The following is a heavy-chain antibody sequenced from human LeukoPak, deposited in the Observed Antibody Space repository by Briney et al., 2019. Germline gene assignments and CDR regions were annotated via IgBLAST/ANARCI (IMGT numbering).Heavy chain of an antibody. Sequence: SETLSLTCTVSGGSISSYYWSWIRQPPGKGLEWIGYIYYSGSTNYNPSLKSRFTISVDTSKNQFSLTLSSVTAADTAVYYCARAGSYYDSSGYPDPTFDYWGQGTLVTVSS. CDR1: GGSISSYY. J-gene: IGHJ4*02. CDR2: IYYSGST. D-gene: IGHD3-22*01. CDR3: ARAGSYYDSSGYPDPTFDY. V-gene: IGHV4-59*01.